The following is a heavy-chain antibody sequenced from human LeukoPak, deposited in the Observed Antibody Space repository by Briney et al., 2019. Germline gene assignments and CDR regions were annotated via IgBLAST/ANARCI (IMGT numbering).Heavy chain of an antibody. D-gene: IGHD3-10*01. V-gene: IGHV3-30*18. CDR2: ISYDGSNK. CDR3: TKRGAAYYYGSGSSNWYFDL. CDR1: GFTFSTYG. J-gene: IGHJ2*01. Sequence: GRSLRLSCAASGFTFSTYGMYWVRQAPGKGLEWVAVISYDGSNKDYADSVKGRFTISRDNSKNTLYLQMNSLRVEDTAVYYCTKRGAAYYYGSGSSNWYFDLWGRGTLVTVSS.